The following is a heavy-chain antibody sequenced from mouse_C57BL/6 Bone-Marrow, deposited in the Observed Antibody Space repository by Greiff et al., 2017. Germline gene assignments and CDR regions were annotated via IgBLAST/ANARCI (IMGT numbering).Heavy chain of an antibody. D-gene: IGHD1-1*01. V-gene: IGHV1-19*01. Sequence: EVQLQQSGPVLVKPGASVKMSCKASGYTFTDYYMNWVKQSHGKSLEWIGVINPYNGGTSYNQKFKGKATLTVDKSSSTAYIDLNSLTSEDSAFYYCARITTVVTDWYFDVWGTGTTVTVSS. J-gene: IGHJ1*03. CDR3: ARITTVVTDWYFDV. CDR2: INPYNGGT. CDR1: GYTFTDYY.